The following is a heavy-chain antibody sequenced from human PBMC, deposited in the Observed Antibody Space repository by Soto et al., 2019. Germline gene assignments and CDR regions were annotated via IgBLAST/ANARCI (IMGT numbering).Heavy chain of an antibody. J-gene: IGHJ4*02. V-gene: IGHV4-4*02. CDR2: INHRGSA. CDR3: ARYNAASGTYYFDY. D-gene: IGHD6-13*01. CDR1: GASVSRTYW. Sequence: SETLSLTCAVSGASVSRTYWWSWVRQPPGKGPEWIGEINHRGSANYNPSLKSRVTMSLDISKSQFSLRLTSVTAADTAVYFCARYNAASGTYYFDYWGRGALVTVSS.